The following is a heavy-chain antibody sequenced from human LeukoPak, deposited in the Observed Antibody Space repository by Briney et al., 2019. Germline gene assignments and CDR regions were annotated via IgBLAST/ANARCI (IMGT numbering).Heavy chain of an antibody. Sequence: GGSLRLSCAASGFTVSSNYMSWVRQAPGKALEWVSVIYSGGSTYYADSVKGRFTISRDNSKNTLYLQMNSLRAEDTAVYYCARENYYDSSGYYLFDYWGQGTLVTVSS. J-gene: IGHJ4*02. V-gene: IGHV3-66*01. CDR3: ARENYYDSSGYYLFDY. CDR2: IYSGGST. CDR1: GFTVSSNY. D-gene: IGHD3-22*01.